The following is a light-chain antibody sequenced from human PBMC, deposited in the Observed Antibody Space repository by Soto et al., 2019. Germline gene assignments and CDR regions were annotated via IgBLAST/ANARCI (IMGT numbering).Light chain of an antibody. CDR2: EVS. Sequence: QSALTQPASVSGSPGQSITISCTGTSSDVGGYNYVSWYQQHPGKAPKLMIYEVSNRPPGVSNRFSGSKSGNTASLTISGLQAEDEAEYYCSSYTSSSTRVLGGGTKLTVL. J-gene: IGLJ3*02. CDR3: SSYTSSSTRV. V-gene: IGLV2-14*01. CDR1: SSDVGGYNY.